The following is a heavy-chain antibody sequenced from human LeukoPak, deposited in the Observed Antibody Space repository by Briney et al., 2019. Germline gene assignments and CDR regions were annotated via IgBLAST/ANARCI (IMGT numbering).Heavy chain of an antibody. V-gene: IGHV3-48*02. CDR3: AKAYGSGSPIDY. CDR2: ISSSSNTT. J-gene: IGHJ4*02. CDR1: GFTFSSYS. Sequence: GGSLRLSCAASGFTFSSYSMNGVRQAPGKGLGWVSYISSSSNTTYFADSVKGRFPISRDNSKNTLYLQMNSLRDEDTAVYFCAKAYGSGSPIDYWGQGTLVTVSS. D-gene: IGHD3-10*01.